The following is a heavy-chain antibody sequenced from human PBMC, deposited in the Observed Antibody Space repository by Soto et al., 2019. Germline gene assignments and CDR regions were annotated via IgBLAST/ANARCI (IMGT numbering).Heavy chain of an antibody. Sequence: ASVQVSCKASGYTFTSYAMHWVRQAPGQRLEWMGWINAGNGNTKYSQKFQGRVTITRDTSASTAYMELSSLRSEDTAVYYCARESDGDYFDYWGQGTLVTVSS. J-gene: IGHJ4*02. CDR3: ARESDGDYFDY. CDR2: INAGNGNT. V-gene: IGHV1-3*01. CDR1: GYTFTSYA. D-gene: IGHD4-17*01.